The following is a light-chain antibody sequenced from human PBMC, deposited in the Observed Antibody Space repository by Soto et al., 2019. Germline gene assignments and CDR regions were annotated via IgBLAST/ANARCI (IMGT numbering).Light chain of an antibody. CDR2: GAS. CDR1: QRVSSSC. J-gene: IGKJ1*01. Sequence: EIVMTQSPITLSLSPGERATPSCRASQRVSSSCLAWYQQKPGQAPRLLIYGASSRATGIPDRFSGSGSGTDFTLTISRLEPEDFAVYYCQQYGSSPTEFGQGTKVDI. CDR3: QQYGSSPTE. V-gene: IGKV3-20*01.